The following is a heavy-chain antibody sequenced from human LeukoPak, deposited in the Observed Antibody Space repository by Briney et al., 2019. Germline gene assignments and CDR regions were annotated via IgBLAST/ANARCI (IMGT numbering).Heavy chain of an antibody. CDR2: ISYDGSNK. V-gene: IGHV3-30-3*01. Sequence: PGRSLRLSCAASGFTFSSYAMHWVRQAPGKGLEWVAVISYDGSNKYYADSVKGRFTISRDNSKSTLYLQMNSLSAEDTAVYYCARGGCSSSRCYQIHWVDPWGQGTQVIVSS. CDR3: ARGGCSSSRCYQIHWVDP. D-gene: IGHD2-2*01. J-gene: IGHJ5*02. CDR1: GFTFSSYA.